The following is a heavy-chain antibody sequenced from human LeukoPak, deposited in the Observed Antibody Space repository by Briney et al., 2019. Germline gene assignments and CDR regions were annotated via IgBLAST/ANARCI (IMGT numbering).Heavy chain of an antibody. CDR2: INHSGST. D-gene: IGHD3-22*01. J-gene: IGHJ4*02. V-gene: IGHV4-34*01. Sequence: SETLSLTCAVYGGSFSGYYWSWIRQPPGKGLEWIGEINHSGSTYYNPSLKSRVTISVDTSKNQFSLKLSSVTAADTAVYYCARGCVVTRLDYFDYWGQGTLVTVSS. CDR1: GGSFSGYY. CDR3: ARGCVVTRLDYFDY.